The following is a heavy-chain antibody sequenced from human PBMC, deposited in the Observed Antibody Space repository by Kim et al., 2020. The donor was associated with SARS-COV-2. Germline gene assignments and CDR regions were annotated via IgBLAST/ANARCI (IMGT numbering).Heavy chain of an antibody. CDR1: GYSFTGYS. V-gene: IGHV1-2*02. CDR2: INPANGDT. CDR3: ARGPSIRGRDWFDH. J-gene: IGHJ5*02. D-gene: IGHD3-3*02. Sequence: ASVKVSCKASGYSFTGYSIHWVRQAPGQGLECMGWINPANGDTNYSQMFQGRVTITRDTSISTAYMELTRLISDDTAVYYCARGPSIRGRDWFDHWGQGTLVTVSS.